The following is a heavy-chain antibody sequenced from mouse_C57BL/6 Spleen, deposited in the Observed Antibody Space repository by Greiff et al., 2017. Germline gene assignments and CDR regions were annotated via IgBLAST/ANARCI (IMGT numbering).Heavy chain of an antibody. Sequence: QVQLQQSGAELAKPGASVKLSCKASGYTFTSYWMHWVKQRPGQGLEWIGYINPSSGYTKYNEKIKDKATLTADKSPSAAYIQLNSLTDEDSAVYDCARGSNAGDYFDYWGQGTTLTVSS. D-gene: IGHD2-5*01. V-gene: IGHV1-7*01. CDR2: INPSSGYT. CDR1: GYTFTSYW. CDR3: ARGSNAGDYFDY. J-gene: IGHJ2*01.